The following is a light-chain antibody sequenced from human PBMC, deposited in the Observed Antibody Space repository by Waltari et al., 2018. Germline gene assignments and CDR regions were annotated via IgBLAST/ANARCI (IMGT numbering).Light chain of an antibody. Sequence: EIVLTQSPGTLSLSPGERATLPCRASQSVSSSYLAWYQQKPGQAPRLLIYGASSRATGIPDRFSGSGSGTDFTLTISRLEPEDFAVYYCQQYGSSSWTFGQGTKADI. CDR3: QQYGSSSWT. J-gene: IGKJ1*01. CDR1: QSVSSSY. CDR2: GAS. V-gene: IGKV3-20*01.